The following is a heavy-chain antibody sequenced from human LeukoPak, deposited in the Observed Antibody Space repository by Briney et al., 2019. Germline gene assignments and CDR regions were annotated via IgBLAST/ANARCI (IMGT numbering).Heavy chain of an antibody. CDR2: IIPIFGTA. V-gene: IGHV1-69*06. D-gene: IGHD3-16*01. Sequence: ASVKVSCKASGGTFSSYAISWVRQAPGQGLEWMGGIIPIFGTANCAQKFQGRVTITADKSTSTAYMELSSLRSEDTAVYYCAKAGGGLIGFGYWGQGTLVTVSS. CDR3: AKAGGGLIGFGY. CDR1: GGTFSSYA. J-gene: IGHJ4*02.